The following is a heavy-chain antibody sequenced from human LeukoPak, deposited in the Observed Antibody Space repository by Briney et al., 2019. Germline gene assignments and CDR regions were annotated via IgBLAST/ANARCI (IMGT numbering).Heavy chain of an antibody. CDR2: VTGIGGGT. D-gene: IGHD4/OR15-4a*01. V-gene: IGHV3-23*01. CDR1: GFTFSNSP. CDR3: AKDGQYGDYWYYYMDV. J-gene: IGHJ6*03. Sequence: LRLSFAVSGFTFSNSPMSWVRPAPGKGLEWVSAVTGIGGGTYYADSVKGRFTISRDNSKNTLYLQMNSLRAEDTAVYYCAKDGQYGDYWYYYMDVWGKGTTVTVSS.